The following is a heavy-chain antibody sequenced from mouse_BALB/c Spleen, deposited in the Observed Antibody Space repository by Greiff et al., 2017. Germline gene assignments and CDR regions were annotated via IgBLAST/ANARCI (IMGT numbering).Heavy chain of an antibody. CDR1: GFAFSSYD. J-gene: IGHJ1*01. D-gene: IGHD2-14*01. Sequence: EVKLMESGGGLVKPGGSLKLSCAASGFAFSSYDMSWVRQTPEKRLEWVAYISSGGGSTYYPDTVKGRFTISRDNAKNTLYLQMSSLKSEDTAMYYCARNGYYRYWYFDVWGAGTTVTVSS. CDR3: ARNGYYRYWYFDV. V-gene: IGHV5-12-1*01. CDR2: ISSGGGST.